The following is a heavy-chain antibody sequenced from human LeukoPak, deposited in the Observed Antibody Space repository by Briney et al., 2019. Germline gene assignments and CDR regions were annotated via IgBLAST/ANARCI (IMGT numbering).Heavy chain of an antibody. CDR2: IYYSGST. J-gene: IGHJ4*02. CDR1: GGSISSYH. Sequence: SETLSLTCTVSGGSISSYHWSWIRQPPGKGLEWIGSIYYSGSTYYNPSLKSRVTISVDTSKNQFSLKLSSVTAADTAVYYCARSGKAYCSGGSCYSTTFDYWGQGTLVTVSS. CDR3: ARSGKAYCSGGSCYSTTFDY. D-gene: IGHD2-15*01. V-gene: IGHV4-39*01.